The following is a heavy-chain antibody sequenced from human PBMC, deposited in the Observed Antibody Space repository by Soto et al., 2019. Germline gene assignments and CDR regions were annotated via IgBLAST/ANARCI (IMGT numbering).Heavy chain of an antibody. Sequence: GGSLRLSCAASGFTFSDYYMSWIRQAPGKGLEWVSYISSSGSTIYYADSVKGRFTISRDNAKNSLYLQMNSLRAEDTAVYYCARIRAYGDYHDAFDIWGQGTMVTVSS. D-gene: IGHD4-17*01. CDR1: GFTFSDYY. V-gene: IGHV3-11*01. J-gene: IGHJ3*02. CDR2: ISSSGSTI. CDR3: ARIRAYGDYHDAFDI.